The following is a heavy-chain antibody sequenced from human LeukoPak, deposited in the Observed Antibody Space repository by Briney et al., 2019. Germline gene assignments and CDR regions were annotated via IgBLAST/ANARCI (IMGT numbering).Heavy chain of an antibody. J-gene: IGHJ4*02. CDR2: ISSSGSTR. CDR1: GFTFSSYE. V-gene: IGHV3-48*03. CDR3: AREVGYYFDY. Sequence: GGSLRLSCAASGFTFSSYEMNWVRQAPGKGLEWVSYISSSGSTRDYADSVEGRFTISRDNAKNSLYLQMNSLRAEDTAVYYCAREVGYYFDYWGQGTLVTVSS. D-gene: IGHD3-10*01.